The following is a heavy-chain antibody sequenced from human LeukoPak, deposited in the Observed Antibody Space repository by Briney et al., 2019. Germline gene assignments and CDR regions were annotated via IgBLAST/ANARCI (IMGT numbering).Heavy chain of an antibody. CDR2: FDPEDGET. CDR1: GYTLTELS. Sequence: ASVKVSCKVSGYTLTELSMHWVRQAPGKGLEWMGGFDPEDGETIYAQKFQGRVTMTEDTSTDTAYMELSSLRSEDTAVYYCATRTYYDFWSGPDYFDYWGQGTLVTVSS. D-gene: IGHD3-3*01. CDR3: ATRTYYDFWSGPDYFDY. J-gene: IGHJ4*02. V-gene: IGHV1-24*01.